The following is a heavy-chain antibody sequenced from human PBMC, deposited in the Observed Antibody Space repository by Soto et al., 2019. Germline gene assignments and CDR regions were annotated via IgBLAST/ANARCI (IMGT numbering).Heavy chain of an antibody. CDR2: IHSDGSST. J-gene: IGHJ3*02. CDR1: GFTFSYYW. Sequence: EVQLVESGGGLVQAGASLRLSCAASGFTFSYYWMHWVRQAPGKGLVWVSRIHSDGSSTTYADSVKGRFTISRDNARNTVYLQMNRLRVEDTAVYYCARGDRGAFDIWGQGTVVTVSS. D-gene: IGHD1-26*01. CDR3: ARGDRGAFDI. V-gene: IGHV3-74*01.